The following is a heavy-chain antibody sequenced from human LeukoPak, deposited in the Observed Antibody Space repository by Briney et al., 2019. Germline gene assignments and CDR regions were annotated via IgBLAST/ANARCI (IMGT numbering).Heavy chain of an antibody. D-gene: IGHD2-15*01. CDR2: ISSGSRYI. CDR3: ARDRPTGASRIFVVQ. V-gene: IGHV3-21*06. CDR1: GFTFTTYA. Sequence: GGSLRLSCTASGFTFTTYAMTWVRQAPGKGLEWISSISSGSRYIYYADSVRVRFTISRDNTRNSLYLAMNKLRAEDTAIYYCARDRPTGASRIFVVQWGQGTPVTVSS. J-gene: IGHJ4*02.